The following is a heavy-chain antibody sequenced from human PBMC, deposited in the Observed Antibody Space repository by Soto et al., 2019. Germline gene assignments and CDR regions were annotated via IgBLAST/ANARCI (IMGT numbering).Heavy chain of an antibody. D-gene: IGHD5-12*01. Sequence: SSETLSLTCAVYGGSFSGYYWTWIRQPPGTGLEWIGEINHSGSTNYNPSLKSRVTISVDTSKNQFSLKLTSVTAADTAVYYCARDKTAGFFDYWGQGTLVTVPQ. V-gene: IGHV4-34*01. J-gene: IGHJ4*02. CDR2: INHSGST. CDR3: ARDKTAGFFDY. CDR1: GGSFSGYY.